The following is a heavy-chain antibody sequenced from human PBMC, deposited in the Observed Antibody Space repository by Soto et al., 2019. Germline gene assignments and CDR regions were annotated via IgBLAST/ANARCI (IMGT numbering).Heavy chain of an antibody. CDR3: ARGLGGIAVAGTSDYYYYGMDV. V-gene: IGHV3-48*02. J-gene: IGHJ6*02. D-gene: IGHD6-19*01. Sequence: PGGSLRLSCAASGFTFSSYSMNWVRQAPGKGLEWVSYISSSSSTIYYADSVKGRFTISRDNAKNSLYLQMNSLRDEDTAVYYCARGLGGIAVAGTSDYYYYGMDVWGQGTTVTVSS. CDR1: GFTFSSYS. CDR2: ISSSSSTI.